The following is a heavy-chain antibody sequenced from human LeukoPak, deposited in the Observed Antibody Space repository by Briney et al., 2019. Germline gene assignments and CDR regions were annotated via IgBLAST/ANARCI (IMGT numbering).Heavy chain of an antibody. J-gene: IGHJ6*02. D-gene: IGHD6-6*01. CDR2: ITPFFGVA. CDR3: ARDTNEEYSSSSDGLAV. V-gene: IGHV1-69*04. Sequence: SVKVSCKASGGNFGNYVIHWVRQAPGQGLEWKGRITPFFGVANYAQTFQDRVTFTADKITNTAYMQISSLKSEDTAVYFCARDTNEEYSSSSDGLAVWGQGTTVTVSS. CDR1: GGNFGNYV.